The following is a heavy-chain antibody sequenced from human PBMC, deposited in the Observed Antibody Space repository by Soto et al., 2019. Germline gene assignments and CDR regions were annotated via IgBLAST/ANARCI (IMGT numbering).Heavy chain of an antibody. CDR2: IYSGGST. CDR3: AREVGHGWFDP. CDR1: GFTVSSNY. J-gene: IGHJ5*02. Sequence: EVQLVESGGGLVQPGVSLRLSCAASGFTVSSNYMSWVRQAPGKGLEWVSVIYSGGSTYYADSVKGRFTISRHNSKNTLYLQMNSLRAEDTAVYYCAREVGHGWFDPWGQGTLVTVSS. V-gene: IGHV3-53*04.